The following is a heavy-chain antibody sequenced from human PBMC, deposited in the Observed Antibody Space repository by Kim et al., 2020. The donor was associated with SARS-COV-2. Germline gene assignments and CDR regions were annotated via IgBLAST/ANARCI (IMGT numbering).Heavy chain of an antibody. CDR3: AKRLGPATPNFDY. CDR2: VSDTGAAT. V-gene: IGHV3-23*01. CDR1: GFTFSGYC. J-gene: IGHJ4*02. D-gene: IGHD3-9*01. Sequence: GGSLRLSCAASGFTFSGYCMCWVRQAPGKGLEWVSAVSDTGAATNYANSVKGRFTISRDNSKSTLYLQMNSLRDEDTAVYYCAKRLGPATPNFDYWGQGTLVTVSS.